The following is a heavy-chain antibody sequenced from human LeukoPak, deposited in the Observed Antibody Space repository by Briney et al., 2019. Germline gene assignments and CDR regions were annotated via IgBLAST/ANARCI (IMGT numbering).Heavy chain of an antibody. CDR1: GGSFSGYY. V-gene: IGHV4-34*01. CDR3: ATLEILYGDYVGY. J-gene: IGHJ4*02. D-gene: IGHD4-17*01. Sequence: SETLSLTCAVYGGSFSGYYWSWIRQPPGKGLEWIGEINHSGSTNYNPSLKSRVTISVDTSKNQFSLKLSSVTAADTAVYYCATLEILYGDYVGYWGQGTLVTVSS. CDR2: INHSGST.